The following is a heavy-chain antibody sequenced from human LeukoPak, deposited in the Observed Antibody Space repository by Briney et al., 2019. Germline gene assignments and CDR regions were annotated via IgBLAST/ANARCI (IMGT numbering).Heavy chain of an antibody. V-gene: IGHV3-23*01. CDR1: GFTFSSYA. Sequence: GGSLRLSCAASGFTFSSYAMSWVRQAPGKGLEWVSAISGSGGSTYYADSVKGRSTISRDNSKNTLYLQMNSLRAEDTAVYYCAKDHWGSGQFGYWGQGTLVTVSS. CDR2: ISGSGGST. CDR3: AKDHWGSGQFGY. J-gene: IGHJ4*02. D-gene: IGHD7-27*01.